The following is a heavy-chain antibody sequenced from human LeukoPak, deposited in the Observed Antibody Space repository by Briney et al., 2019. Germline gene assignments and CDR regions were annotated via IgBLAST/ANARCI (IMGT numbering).Heavy chain of an antibody. CDR3: AREAGSSWYLGYYYYGMDV. J-gene: IGHJ6*02. V-gene: IGHV1-3*01. CDR2: INAGNGNT. D-gene: IGHD6-13*01. CDR1: GYTFTTYA. Sequence: ASVKVSCKASGYTFTTYAMHWVRQAPGQRLEWMGWINAGNGNTKYSQKFQGRVTITRDTSASTAYMELSSLRSEDTAVYYCAREAGSSWYLGYYYYGMDVWGQGTTVTVSS.